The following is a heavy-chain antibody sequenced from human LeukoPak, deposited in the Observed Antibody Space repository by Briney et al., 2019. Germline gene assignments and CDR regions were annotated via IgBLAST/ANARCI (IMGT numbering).Heavy chain of an antibody. J-gene: IGHJ4*02. Sequence: GGSLRLSCAASGLTFSSYAMSWVRQAPGKGLEWVSAISGSGGSTYYADSVKGRFTISRDNSKNTLYLQMNSLRAEDTAVYYCAKDLTGMITCGGVIALWDYWGQGTLVTVSS. CDR2: ISGSGGST. CDR1: GLTFSSYA. V-gene: IGHV3-23*01. D-gene: IGHD3-16*01. CDR3: AKDLTGMITCGGVIALWDY.